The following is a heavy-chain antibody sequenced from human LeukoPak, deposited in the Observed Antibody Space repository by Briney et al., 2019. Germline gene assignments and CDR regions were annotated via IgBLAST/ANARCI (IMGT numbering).Heavy chain of an antibody. CDR2: INAGNGNT. Sequence: ASVTVSFTASGYTFTSYAMHWVRQAPGQRLEWMGWINAGNGNTKYSQKFQGRVTITRDTSASTAYMELSGLRSEDTAVYSCARGVATNRYYSDYWGQGTLVTVSS. D-gene: IGHD5-12*01. CDR1: GYTFTSYA. V-gene: IGHV1-3*01. CDR3: ARGVATNRYYSDY. J-gene: IGHJ4*02.